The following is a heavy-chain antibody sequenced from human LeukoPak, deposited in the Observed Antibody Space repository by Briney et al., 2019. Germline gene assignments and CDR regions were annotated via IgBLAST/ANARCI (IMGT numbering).Heavy chain of an antibody. D-gene: IGHD3-3*01. CDR1: GGSFSGYY. CDR2: INHSGST. CDR3: ARRGARFLEWSPQRPSWFDP. J-gene: IGHJ5*02. Sequence: SETLSLTCAVYGGSFSGYYWSWIRQPPGKGLEWIGEINHSGSTNYNPSLKSRVTISVDTSKNQFSLKLSSVTAADTAVYYCARRGARFLEWSPQRPSWFDPWGQGTLVTVSS. V-gene: IGHV4-34*01.